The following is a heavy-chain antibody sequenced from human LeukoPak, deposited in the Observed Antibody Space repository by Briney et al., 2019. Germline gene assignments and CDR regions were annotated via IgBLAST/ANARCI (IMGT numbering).Heavy chain of an antibody. D-gene: IGHD3-22*01. CDR2: INPNSGGT. CDR3: AYDSSGYYSLDY. CDR1: GYTFTGYY. V-gene: IGHV1-2*02. J-gene: IGHJ4*02. Sequence: GASVKVSCKASGYTFTGYYMHWVRQAPGQGLEWMGWINPNSGGTNYAQKFQGRVTMTRDTSISTAYMELSRPRSDDTAVYYCAYDSSGYYSLDYWGQGTLVTVSS.